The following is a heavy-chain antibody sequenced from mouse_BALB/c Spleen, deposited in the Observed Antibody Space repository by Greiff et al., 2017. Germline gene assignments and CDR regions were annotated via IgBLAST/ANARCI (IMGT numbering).Heavy chain of an antibody. CDR2: IDPANGNT. Sequence: EVQLQESGAELVKPGASVKLSCTASGFNIKDTYMHWVKQRPEQGLEWIGRIDPANGNTKYDPKFQGKATITADTSSNTAYLQLSSLTSEDTAVYYCARGMITTRGFTDWGQGTLVTVSA. CDR1: GFNIKDTY. D-gene: IGHD2-4*01. J-gene: IGHJ3*01. CDR3: ARGMITTRGFTD. V-gene: IGHV14-3*02.